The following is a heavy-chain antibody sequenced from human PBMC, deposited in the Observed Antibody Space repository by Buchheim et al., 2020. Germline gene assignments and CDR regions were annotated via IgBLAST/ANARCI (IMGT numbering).Heavy chain of an antibody. D-gene: IGHD1-20*01. J-gene: IGHJ3*02. CDR1: GFTFEDYG. Sequence: EVQLVESGGSVVRPGGSLRLSCAASGFTFEDYGMNWVRQTPGKGLEWVSGISWSGVTTGYAESVKGRFTISRDNAKNSLYLQMNSLRAEDTALYYCARDRSITGTHGEDAFDIWGQG. CDR3: ARDRSITGTHGEDAFDI. CDR2: ISWSGVTT. V-gene: IGHV3-20*04.